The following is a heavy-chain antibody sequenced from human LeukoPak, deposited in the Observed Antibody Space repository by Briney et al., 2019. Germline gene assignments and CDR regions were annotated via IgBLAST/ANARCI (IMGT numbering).Heavy chain of an antibody. CDR3: ASFPRAPAVVVPAAIRRYGMDV. Sequence: SETLSLTCAVYGGSFSGYYWSWIRQPPGKGLEWIGEINHSGSTNYNPSLKSRVTISVDTSKNQFSLKLSSVTAADTAVYYCASFPRAPAVVVPAAIRRYGMDVWGKGTTVTVSS. CDR2: INHSGST. D-gene: IGHD2-2*02. J-gene: IGHJ6*04. CDR1: GGSFSGYY. V-gene: IGHV4-34*01.